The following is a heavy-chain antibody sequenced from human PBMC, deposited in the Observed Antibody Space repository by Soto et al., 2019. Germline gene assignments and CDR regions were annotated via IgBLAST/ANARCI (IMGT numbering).Heavy chain of an antibody. CDR1: GFTFSSYG. J-gene: IGHJ4*02. CDR2: ISYDGSNK. Sequence: PGGSLRLSCAASGFTFSSYGMHWVRQAPGKGLEWVAVISYDGSNKYYADSVKGRFTISRDNSKNTLYLQMNSLRAEDTAVYYCAKGTYYYDSSGYLDFDYWGQGTLVTVSS. V-gene: IGHV3-30*18. D-gene: IGHD3-22*01. CDR3: AKGTYYYDSSGYLDFDY.